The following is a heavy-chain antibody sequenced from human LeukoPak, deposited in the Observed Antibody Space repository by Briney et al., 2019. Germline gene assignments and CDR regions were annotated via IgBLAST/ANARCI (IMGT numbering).Heavy chain of an antibody. J-gene: IGHJ3*02. Sequence: SETLSLTCTVSGGSISSYYWSWIRQPPGKGLEWIGNIYYSGSTNYNPSLKSRVTISVDTSKNQFSLQLNSVTPEDTAVYYCARDRWGSDAFDIWGQGTMVTVSS. D-gene: IGHD7-27*01. V-gene: IGHV4-59*12. CDR3: ARDRWGSDAFDI. CDR1: GGSISSYY. CDR2: IYYSGST.